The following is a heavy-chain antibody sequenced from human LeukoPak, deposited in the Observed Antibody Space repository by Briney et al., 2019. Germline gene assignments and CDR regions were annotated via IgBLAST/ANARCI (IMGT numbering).Heavy chain of an antibody. J-gene: IGHJ4*02. V-gene: IGHV1-18*01. CDR3: ARGAVIVGATGGDY. CDR1: GGTFSSYA. Sequence: ASVKVSCKASGGTFSSYAISWVRQAPGQGLEWMGWISAYNGNTNYAQKLQGRVTMTTDTSTSTAYMELRSLRSDDTAVYYCARGAVIVGATGGDYWGQGTLVTVSS. CDR2: ISAYNGNT. D-gene: IGHD1-26*01.